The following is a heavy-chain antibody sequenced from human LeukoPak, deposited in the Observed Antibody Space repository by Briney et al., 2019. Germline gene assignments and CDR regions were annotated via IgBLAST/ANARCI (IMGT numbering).Heavy chain of an antibody. D-gene: IGHD4-11*01. J-gene: IGHJ5*02. CDR2: INPNSGGT. V-gene: IGHV1-2*02. CDR1: GYTFTGYY. CDR3: AREATRGNWFDP. Sequence: ASVKVSCKASGYTFTGYYMHWVRQAPGQGLEWMGWINPNSGGTNYAQKFQGRVTMTRDTSISTAYMELSRLRSDDTAVYYCAREATRGNWFDPWGQGTLVTVSS.